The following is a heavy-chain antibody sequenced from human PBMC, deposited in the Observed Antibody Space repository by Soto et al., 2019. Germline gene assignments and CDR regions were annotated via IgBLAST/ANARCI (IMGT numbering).Heavy chain of an antibody. D-gene: IGHD1-1*01. Sequence: SETRSRTWTFAGAALSSGVYFYRWFRQPPGKELEWLGYIYYSGVTNYNPSLKSRVTISLDKSKSQFSLRLISVTAADTAVYYCTREQSDDNDFDPWGQGTLVTVSS. V-gene: IGHV4-61*08. CDR3: TREQSDDNDFDP. J-gene: IGHJ5*02. CDR1: GAALSSGVYF. CDR2: IYYSGVT.